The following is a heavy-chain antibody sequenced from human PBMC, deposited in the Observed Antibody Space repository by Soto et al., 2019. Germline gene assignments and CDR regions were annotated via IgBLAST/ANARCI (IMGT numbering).Heavy chain of an antibody. V-gene: IGHV3-23*01. J-gene: IGHJ4*02. CDR2: ISGSGGST. Sequence: GGSLRLSCAASGFTFSSYAMSWVRQAPGKGLEWVSAISGSGGSTYYADSVKGRFTISRDNSKNTLYLQMNSLRAEDTAVYYFAYGARSIWYFDYLGQEALLAISS. D-gene: IGHD2-8*01. CDR1: GFTFSSYA. CDR3: AYGARSIWYFDY.